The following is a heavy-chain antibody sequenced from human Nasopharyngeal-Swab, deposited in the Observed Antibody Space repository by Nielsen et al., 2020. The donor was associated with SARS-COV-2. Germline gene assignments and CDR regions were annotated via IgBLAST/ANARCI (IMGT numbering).Heavy chain of an antibody. J-gene: IGHJ4*02. V-gene: IGHV3-23*01. CDR1: GFIFSRSA. Sequence: GGSLRLSCVVSGFIFSRSAMTWVRRAPGQGLEWVSGISASGGSTYYADSVKGRFTISRDNSKNILYLQMNSLTVEDTAVYYCAKENQLTRFDYWGQGTLVTVSS. CDR3: AKENQLTRFDY. D-gene: IGHD1-14*01. CDR2: ISASGGST.